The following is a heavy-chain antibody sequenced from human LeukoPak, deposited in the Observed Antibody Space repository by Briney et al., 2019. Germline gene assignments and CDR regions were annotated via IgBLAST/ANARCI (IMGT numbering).Heavy chain of an antibody. D-gene: IGHD2-2*01. CDR1: GFTFSSYS. V-gene: IGHV3-21*01. Sequence: GVLRLSCAASGFTFSSYSMNWVRQAPGKGLEWVSSISSNSSYIYYADSVKGRFTISRDNAKNSLYLQMNSLRAEDTAVYYCARDPPKDIVVVPAAPAGYWGQGTLVTVSS. J-gene: IGHJ4*02. CDR2: ISSNSSYI. CDR3: ARDPPKDIVVVPAAPAGY.